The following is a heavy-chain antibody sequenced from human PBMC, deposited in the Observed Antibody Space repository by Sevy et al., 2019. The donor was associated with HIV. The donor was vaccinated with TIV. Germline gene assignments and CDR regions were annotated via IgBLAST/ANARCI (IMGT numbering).Heavy chain of an antibody. D-gene: IGHD2-15*01. J-gene: IGHJ3*02. CDR1: GFTFSSYS. V-gene: IGHV3-48*01. CDR2: ISSSSSTI. CDR3: ARVGIVVGGAFDI. Sequence: GGSLRLSCAASGFTFSSYSMNWVRQAPGKGLEWVSYISSSSSTIYYADSVKGRFTMSRDNAKNSLYLQMNSLRAEDTALYYCARVGIVVGGAFDIWGQGTMVTVSS.